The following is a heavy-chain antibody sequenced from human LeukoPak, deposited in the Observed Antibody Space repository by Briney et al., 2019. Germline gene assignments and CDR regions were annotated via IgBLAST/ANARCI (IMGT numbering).Heavy chain of an antibody. CDR1: GFTFRSYW. D-gene: IGHD6-19*01. J-gene: IGHJ3*02. Sequence: GGSLRLFCAASGFTFRSYWMTWVRQAPGKGLEWVANIKQDETEKYYVDSVKGRFTISRDNAKNSLYLQMTTLRVEDTAVYYCASNTPGIAVAGTPYAFDIWGQGTMVTVSS. CDR2: IKQDETEK. V-gene: IGHV3-7*01. CDR3: ASNTPGIAVAGTPYAFDI.